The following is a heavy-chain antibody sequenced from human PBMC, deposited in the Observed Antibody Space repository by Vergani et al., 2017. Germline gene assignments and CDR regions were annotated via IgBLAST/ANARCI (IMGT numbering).Heavy chain of an antibody. CDR3: ARITYDILTGYRP. CDR2: IYHSGST. D-gene: IGHD3-9*01. V-gene: IGHV4-38-2*02. J-gene: IGHJ5*02. CDR1: GYSISSGYY. Sequence: QVQLQESGPGLVKPSETLSLTCTVSGYSISSGYYWGWIRHPPGKGLEWIGSIYHSGSTYYNPSLKSRVTISVDTSKNQFSLKLSSVTAADTAVYYCARITYDILTGYRPWGQGTLVTVSS.